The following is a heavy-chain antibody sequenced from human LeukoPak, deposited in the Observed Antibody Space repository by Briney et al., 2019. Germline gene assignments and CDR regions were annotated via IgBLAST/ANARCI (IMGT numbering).Heavy chain of an antibody. CDR1: GFTFRSFA. CDR2: TTGSGGST. Sequence: TGGSLRLSCAASGFTFRSFAMSWVRLAPGKGLKWVSATTGSGGSTYYADSVKGRFTISRDNSKNTLYLQMNSLRAEDTAVYYCAKGVGYYYYMDVWGKGTTVTVSS. CDR3: AKGVGYYYYMDV. V-gene: IGHV3-23*01. J-gene: IGHJ6*03.